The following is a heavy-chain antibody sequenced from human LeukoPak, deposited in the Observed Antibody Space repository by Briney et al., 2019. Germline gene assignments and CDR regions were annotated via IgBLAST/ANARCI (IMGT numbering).Heavy chain of an antibody. CDR3: ARAVWTNPDYYYYGMDV. J-gene: IGHJ6*02. CDR2: IYYSGST. V-gene: IGHV4-30-4*08. CDR1: GGSISSGGYY. D-gene: IGHD3/OR15-3a*01. Sequence: SETLSLTCTVSGGSISSGGYYWSWIRQHPGKGLEWIGYIYYSGSTYYNPSLKSRVTISVDTSKNQFSLKLSSVTAADTAVYYCARAVWTNPDYYYYGMDVWGQGTTVTVSS.